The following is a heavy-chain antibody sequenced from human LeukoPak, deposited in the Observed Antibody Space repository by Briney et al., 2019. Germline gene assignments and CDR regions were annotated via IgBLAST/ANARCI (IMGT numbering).Heavy chain of an antibody. D-gene: IGHD6-13*01. Sequence: SVKVSCKASGYTFTSYYMYWVRQAPGQGLEWMGRIIPILGIANYAQKFQGRVTITADKSTSTAYMELSSLRSEDTAVYYCARVPGIAAAGSFDYWGQGTLVTVSS. CDR1: GYTFTSYY. CDR2: IIPILGIA. J-gene: IGHJ4*02. CDR3: ARVPGIAAAGSFDY. V-gene: IGHV1-69*04.